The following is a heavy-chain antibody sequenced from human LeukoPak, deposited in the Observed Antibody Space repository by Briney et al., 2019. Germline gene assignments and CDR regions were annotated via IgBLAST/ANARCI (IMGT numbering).Heavy chain of an antibody. V-gene: IGHV5-51*01. D-gene: IGHD2-15*01. CDR3: ARWPGYCSGGSCYSSKYYFDY. CDR2: IYPGDSET. J-gene: IGHJ4*02. Sequence: GESLKISCKGSGYSFTNYWVGWVRQMPGKGLEWMGIIYPGDSETRYSPSFQGQVSISADKSISTAYLQWSSLKASDTAMYYCARWPGYCSGGSCYSSKYYFDYWGQGTLVTVSS. CDR1: GYSFTNYW.